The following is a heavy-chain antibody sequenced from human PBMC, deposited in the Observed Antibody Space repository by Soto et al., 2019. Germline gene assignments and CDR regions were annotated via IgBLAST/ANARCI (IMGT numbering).Heavy chain of an antibody. D-gene: IGHD4-4*01. CDR2: ISAYNGNT. Sequence: ASVKVSCKASGYTFTSYGISWVRQAPGQGLEWMGWISAYNGNTNYAQKLQGRVTMTTDTSTSTAYMELGSLRSDDTAVYYCARGADPLYSKYAGDHYRSGMDVWGQGTTVTVSS. J-gene: IGHJ6*02. CDR1: GYTFTSYG. V-gene: IGHV1-18*01. CDR3: ARGADPLYSKYAGDHYRSGMDV.